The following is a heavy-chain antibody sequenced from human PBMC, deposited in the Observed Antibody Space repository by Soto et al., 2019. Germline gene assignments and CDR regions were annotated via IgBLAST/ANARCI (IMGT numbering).Heavy chain of an antibody. V-gene: IGHV3-48*01. CDR1: GFTFSSYS. Sequence: GGSLRLSCAASGFTFSSYSMNWVRQAPGKGLEWVSYISSSSSTIYYADSVKGRFTISRDNAKNSLYLQMNSLRAEDTAVYYCARDREEKPITIFGVVTDAYYFDYWGQGTLVTVSS. J-gene: IGHJ4*02. CDR2: ISSSSSTI. CDR3: ARDREEKPITIFGVVTDAYYFDY. D-gene: IGHD3-3*01.